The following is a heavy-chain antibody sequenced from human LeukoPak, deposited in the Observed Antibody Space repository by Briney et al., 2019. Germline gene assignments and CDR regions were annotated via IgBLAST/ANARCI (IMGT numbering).Heavy chain of an antibody. Sequence: GGSLRLSCAASGFTVSSNYMSWVRQAPGKGLEWVSAISGSGGSTYYADSVKGRFTISRDNSKNTLYLQMNSLRAEDTAVYYCAAEVEEMVRGVSVDYWGQGTLVTVSS. J-gene: IGHJ4*02. CDR3: AAEVEEMVRGVSVDY. CDR2: ISGSGGST. CDR1: GFTVSSNY. D-gene: IGHD3-10*01. V-gene: IGHV3-23*01.